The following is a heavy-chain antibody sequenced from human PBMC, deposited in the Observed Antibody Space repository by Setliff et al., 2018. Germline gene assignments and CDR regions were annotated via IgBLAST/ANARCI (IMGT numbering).Heavy chain of an antibody. CDR3: ATDLKFTRFCFGSNCYSGAFEM. CDR2: IIPILNKP. J-gene: IGHJ3*02. V-gene: IGHV1-69*10. D-gene: IGHD2-21*02. CDR1: GGTFSSSS. Sequence: SVKVSCKASGGTFSSSSINWVRQAPGLGLEWMGGIIPILNKPNYAQSFQGRVAITADKSTTTSYMELSGLRSEDTALYFCATDLKFTRFCFGSNCYSGAFEMWGQGTMVTVSS.